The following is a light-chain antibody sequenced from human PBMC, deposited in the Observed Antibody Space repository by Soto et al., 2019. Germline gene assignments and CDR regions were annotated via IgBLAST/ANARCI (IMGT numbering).Light chain of an antibody. CDR2: GAS. CDR1: QSIQSAY. CDR3: QHYSSSPMYT. Sequence: EIVLTQSPGTLSLAPGERATLSCRASQSIQSAYLAWYQQKLGQAPRLLIYGASSRATGIPDRFSGSGSGADFTLTIRRLEPEDFAVYYCQHYSSSPMYTFGQGTKVDI. V-gene: IGKV3-20*01. J-gene: IGKJ2*01.